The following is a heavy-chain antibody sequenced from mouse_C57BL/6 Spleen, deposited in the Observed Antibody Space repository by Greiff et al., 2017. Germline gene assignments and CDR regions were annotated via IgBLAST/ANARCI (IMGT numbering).Heavy chain of an antibody. CDR1: GFTFSSYA. CDR2: ISDGGSYT. J-gene: IGHJ2*01. CDR3: ARDSHSYFDY. Sequence: EVHLVESGGGLVKPGGSLKLSCAASGFTFSSYAMSWVRQTPEKRLEWVATISDGGSYTYYPDNVKGRFTISRDNAKNNLYLQMSHLKSEDTAMYYCARDSHSYFDYWGQGTTLTVSS. V-gene: IGHV5-4*01.